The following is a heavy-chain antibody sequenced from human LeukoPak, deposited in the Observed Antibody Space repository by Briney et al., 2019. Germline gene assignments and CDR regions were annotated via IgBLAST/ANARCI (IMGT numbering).Heavy chain of an antibody. J-gene: IGHJ4*02. CDR3: ARDLTNNWNFWY. CDR2: IIPIFGTA. CDR1: GGTFSSYA. Sequence: ASVKVSCKASGGTFSSYAISWVRQAPGQGLEWMGGIIPIFGTANYAQKFQGRVTITADESTSTAYMELSSLRSEDTAVYYCARDLTNNWNFWYWGQGTLVTVSS. D-gene: IGHD1-7*01. V-gene: IGHV1-69*13.